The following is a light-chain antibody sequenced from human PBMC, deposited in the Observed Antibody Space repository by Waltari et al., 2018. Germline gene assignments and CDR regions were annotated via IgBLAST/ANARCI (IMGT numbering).Light chain of an antibody. CDR2: EVT. J-gene: IGLJ1*01. CDR1: STDVGGYTY. Sequence: QSALTQPASVSGSPGQSITISCNGTSTDVGGYTYVSWYQHHPGKAPKLIIYEVTNRPSGVSDRFSGSKSGSTASLTISGLQGEDEAEYYCSSYTSSDTLVFGTGTKVTVL. V-gene: IGLV2-14*01. CDR3: SSYTSSDTLV.